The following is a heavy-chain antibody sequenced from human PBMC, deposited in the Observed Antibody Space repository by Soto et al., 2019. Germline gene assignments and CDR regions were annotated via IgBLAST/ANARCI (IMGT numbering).Heavy chain of an antibody. J-gene: IGHJ4*02. CDR2: FYHSRTS. Sequence: WTWIRQLPEKGLEYIGYFYHSRTSFYNPSVKSRATISIDTYKRQFFLTLKSVTAADTAVYYRARGIDGYRFVWGQGTLVIGSS. V-gene: IGHV4-31*02. D-gene: IGHD5-12*01. CDR3: ARGIDGYRFV.